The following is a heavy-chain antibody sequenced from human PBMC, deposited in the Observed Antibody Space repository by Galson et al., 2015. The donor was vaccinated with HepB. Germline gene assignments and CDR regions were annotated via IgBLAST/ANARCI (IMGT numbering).Heavy chain of an antibody. CDR3: AKRYCSGPSCYSHPDY. Sequence: LRLSCAASGFIFSSYAMYWVRQAPGKGLEWVAVISYDGSREYYADSVRGRFSVSRDNSENTLYLQMNTLRTEDTAMYYCAKRYCSGPSCYSHPDYWGQGTLVTVSS. V-gene: IGHV3-30-3*02. D-gene: IGHD2-15*01. J-gene: IGHJ4*02. CDR2: ISYDGSRE. CDR1: GFIFSSYA.